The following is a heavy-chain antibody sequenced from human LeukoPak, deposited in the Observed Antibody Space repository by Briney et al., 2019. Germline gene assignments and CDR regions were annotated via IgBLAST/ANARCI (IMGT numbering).Heavy chain of an antibody. J-gene: IGHJ5*02. V-gene: IGHV4-59*11. CDR1: GGSISSHY. Sequence: SETLSLTCAVSGGSISSHYWSWIRQPPGKVLEWIGYIYYSGSTNYNPSLKSRVTISVDTSKNQFSLKMSSVTAADTAVYYCAREESMVRGTSWFDPWGQGTLVTVS. CDR2: IYYSGST. D-gene: IGHD3-10*01. CDR3: AREESMVRGTSWFDP.